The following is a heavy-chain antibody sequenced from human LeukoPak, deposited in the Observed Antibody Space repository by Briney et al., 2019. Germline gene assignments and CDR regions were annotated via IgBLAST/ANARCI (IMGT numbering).Heavy chain of an antibody. D-gene: IGHD2-21*01. V-gene: IGHV3-23*01. Sequence: GGTLRLSCAASGFTFSSYGVSWVRQAPGKGLEWVSAISGSGGSTYYADSVKGRFTISRDNSKNSLYLQMNSLRAEDTALYYCAKDKNPYGGYYYYYMDVWGKGTTVTVSS. J-gene: IGHJ6*03. CDR3: AKDKNPYGGYYYYYMDV. CDR2: ISGSGGST. CDR1: GFTFSSYG.